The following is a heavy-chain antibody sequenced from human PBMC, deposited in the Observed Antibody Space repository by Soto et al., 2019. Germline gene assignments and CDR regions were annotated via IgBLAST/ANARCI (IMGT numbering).Heavy chain of an antibody. J-gene: IGHJ5*01. D-gene: IGHD4-4*01. CDR2: LNPYSGAT. CDR3: ATAKRGTVSPLSA. V-gene: IGHV1-2*02. Sequence: QVQLVQSGAELRKPGASVKVSCKASGYPFNDNHIHWVRQAPGQGLEWMGWLNPYSGATTYGANYKGRINLTRDTSLSTSYMDLIGLRSDDTAVYYCATAKRGTVSPLSAWGQGTMVTVSS. CDR1: GYPFNDNH.